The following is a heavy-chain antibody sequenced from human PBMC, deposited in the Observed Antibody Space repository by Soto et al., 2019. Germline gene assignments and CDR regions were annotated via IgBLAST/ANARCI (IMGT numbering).Heavy chain of an antibody. Sequence: GGSLRLSCAASGFTFSSYAMSWVRQAPGKGLEWVSAISGSGGSTYYADSVKGRFTISRDNSKNTLYLQMNSLRAEDTAVYYCAKTRPRTMIVVVIIPYCGCWGQGTLVTVSS. J-gene: IGHJ4*02. CDR2: ISGSGGST. D-gene: IGHD3-22*01. CDR1: GFTFSSYA. CDR3: AKTRPRTMIVVVIIPYCGC. V-gene: IGHV3-23*01.